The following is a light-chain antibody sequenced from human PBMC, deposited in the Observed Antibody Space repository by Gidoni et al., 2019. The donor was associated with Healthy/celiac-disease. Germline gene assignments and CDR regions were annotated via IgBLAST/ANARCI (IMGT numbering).Light chain of an antibody. CDR2: AAS. V-gene: IGKV1-39*01. CDR3: QQSYSDPQT. Sequence: DIQMTHSPSSLSASVGDRVTITCRASQSISSYLNWYQQKPRKAPKLLIYAASSWQSGVPSRFSGSGSGTDFTLTISSLQPEDFATYYCQQSYSDPQTFGQGTKVEIK. CDR1: QSISSY. J-gene: IGKJ1*01.